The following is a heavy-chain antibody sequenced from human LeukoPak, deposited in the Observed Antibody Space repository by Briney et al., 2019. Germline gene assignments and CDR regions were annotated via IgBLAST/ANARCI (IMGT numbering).Heavy chain of an antibody. Sequence: SETLSLTCTVYGGSFSRYYWSWIRQSPGKGLEWIAEIDHRGDTNYNPSVKSRVTISVDTSKNQFSLKVRSLSAADTAVYYCARGATISETGYFDFWGQGTLVTVSS. CDR2: IDHRGDT. D-gene: IGHD1-1*01. V-gene: IGHV4-34*01. CDR3: ARGATISETGYFDF. J-gene: IGHJ4*03. CDR1: GGSFSRYY.